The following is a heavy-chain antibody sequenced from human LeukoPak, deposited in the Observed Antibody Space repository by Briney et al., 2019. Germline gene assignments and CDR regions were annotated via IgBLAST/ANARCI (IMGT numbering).Heavy chain of an antibody. CDR3: ATVTAMVSIAG. CDR2: VDPEDGET. Sequence: ASLKISCKVSGYTFTDYYMHWVQQAPGKGLEWMGLVDPEDGETIYAEKFQGRVTITADTSTDTAYMELSSLRTEDTAVYCCATVTAMVSIAGWGQGSPVTVSS. J-gene: IGHJ4*02. CDR1: GYTFTDYY. V-gene: IGHV1-69-2*01. D-gene: IGHD2-2*01.